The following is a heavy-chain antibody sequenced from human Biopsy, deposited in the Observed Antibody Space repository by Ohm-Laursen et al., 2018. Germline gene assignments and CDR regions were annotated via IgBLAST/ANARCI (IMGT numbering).Heavy chain of an antibody. Sequence: SDTLSLTCTVSGVSITAYYWSWIRQAPGKGLEWIGNIYYRGNTNYSPSLKSRATISLDSSKNQFSLNLNSVTATDTAVYYCARRLPLRGFAFDVWGQGTVVTVS. CDR1: GVSITAYY. V-gene: IGHV4-59*08. CDR3: ARRLPLRGFAFDV. CDR2: IYYRGNT. J-gene: IGHJ3*01. D-gene: IGHD3-10*01.